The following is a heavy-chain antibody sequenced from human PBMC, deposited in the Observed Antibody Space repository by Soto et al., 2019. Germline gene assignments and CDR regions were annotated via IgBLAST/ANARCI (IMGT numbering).Heavy chain of an antibody. CDR3: ERAKSAWIGSNWFDP. V-gene: IGHV4-31*03. CDR1: GGSISSGGYY. CDR2: IYYSGST. J-gene: IGHJ5*02. D-gene: IGHD2-2*03. Sequence: SETLSLTCTVSGGSISSGGYYWSWIRQHPGKGLEWIGYIYYSGSTYYNPSLKSRVTISVDTSKNQFSPKLSSVTAADTAVYYCERAKSAWIGSNWFDPWGQGTLVTVSS.